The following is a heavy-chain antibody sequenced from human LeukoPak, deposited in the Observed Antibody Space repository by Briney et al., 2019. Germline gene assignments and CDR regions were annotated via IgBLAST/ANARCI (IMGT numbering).Heavy chain of an antibody. V-gene: IGHV1-2*06. D-gene: IGHD6-13*01. CDR2: INPNSGET. CDR3: ARGATRLATAGAEFDS. Sequence: ASVRVSCKASGYNFIGFYIHWVRQAPGQSLEWMGRINPNSGETSFALSFQGRVTITRDTSINTAYMELGRLTSDDTAVYFCARGATRLATAGAEFDSWGQGTLVIVSS. J-gene: IGHJ4*02. CDR1: GYNFIGFY.